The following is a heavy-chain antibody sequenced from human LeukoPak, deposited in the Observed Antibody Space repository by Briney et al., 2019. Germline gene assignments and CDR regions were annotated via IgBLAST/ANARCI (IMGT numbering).Heavy chain of an antibody. V-gene: IGHV1-2*02. D-gene: IGHD3-10*01. CDR2: INPNSGGT. CDR3: ARDRDYGSGIFDY. Sequence: EASVKVSCKASGYTFTGYYMHWVRQAPGQGLEWMGWINPNSGGTNYAQKFQGRVTMTRDTSISTAYMELNRLRSDDTAVYYCARDRDYGSGIFDYWGQGTLVTVPS. CDR1: GYTFTGYY. J-gene: IGHJ4*02.